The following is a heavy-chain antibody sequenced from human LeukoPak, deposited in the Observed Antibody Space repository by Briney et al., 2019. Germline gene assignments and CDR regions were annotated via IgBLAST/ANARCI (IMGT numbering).Heavy chain of an antibody. Sequence: SETLSLTCTVSGGSISSYYWSWIRQPPGKGLEWIGYIYYSGSTNYNPSLKSRVTISVDTSKNQFSLKLSSVTAADTAVYYCARDYYDILTGYRYFDYWGQGTLVTVSS. V-gene: IGHV4-59*01. CDR1: GGSISSYY. CDR3: ARDYYDILTGYRYFDY. CDR2: IYYSGST. J-gene: IGHJ4*02. D-gene: IGHD3-9*01.